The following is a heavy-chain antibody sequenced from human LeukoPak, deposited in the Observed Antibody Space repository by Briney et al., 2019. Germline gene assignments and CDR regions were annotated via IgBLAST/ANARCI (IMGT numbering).Heavy chain of an antibody. CDR1: GFTVSTNF. CDR2: ISRRDDYT. D-gene: IGHD3-10*01. CDR3: ANDYRSGSFHDF. J-gene: IGHJ4*02. V-gene: IGHV3-23*01. Sequence: GGSLRLSCAASGFTVSTNFMSWVRQAPGKGLEWVSVISRRDDYTYYADSVKGRFTISRDNSKNTLYLQMNTLRAEDTAVYYCANDYRSGSFHDFWGQGTLVTVSS.